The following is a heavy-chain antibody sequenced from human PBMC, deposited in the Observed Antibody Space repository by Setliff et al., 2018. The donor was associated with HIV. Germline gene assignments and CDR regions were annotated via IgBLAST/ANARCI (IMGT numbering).Heavy chain of an antibody. J-gene: IGHJ6*03. CDR1: AASIRSHY. CDR3: ARYCDGDCYPSAYYMDV. D-gene: IGHD2-21*01. CDR2: FYYSGRT. Sequence: SETLSLTCTVSAASIRSHYWSWIRQSPGKGLEWIGNFYYSGRTYYNPSLKSRVTISVDTSEIQFSLKLSSVTAADTAVYYCARYCDGDCYPSAYYMDVWGKGTTVTVSS. V-gene: IGHV4-59*11.